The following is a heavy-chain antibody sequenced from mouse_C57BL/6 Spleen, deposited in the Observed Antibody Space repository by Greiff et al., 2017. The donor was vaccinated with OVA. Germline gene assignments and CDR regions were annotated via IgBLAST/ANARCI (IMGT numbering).Heavy chain of an antibody. Sequence: QVQLQQPGAELVKPGASVKMSCKASGYTFTSYWITWVKQRPGQGLEWIGDIYPGSGSTNYNEKLKSKATLTVDTSSSTAYMQLSSLTSEDSAVYYCAREGFITTVVATDYWGQGTTLTVSS. J-gene: IGHJ2*01. CDR2: IYPGSGST. CDR1: GYTFTSYW. V-gene: IGHV1-55*01. CDR3: AREGFITTVVATDY. D-gene: IGHD1-1*01.